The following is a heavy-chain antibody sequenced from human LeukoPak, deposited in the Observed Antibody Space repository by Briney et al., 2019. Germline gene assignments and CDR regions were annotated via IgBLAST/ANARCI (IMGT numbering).Heavy chain of an antibody. Sequence: SETLSLTCTVSGGSISSHYWGWIRQPPGKGLEWIGYISYSGTTNYITSLKSRVTIPLHTPKTQFSLTLSSVTAADTAVYYCVRAPGGYSYGALYYFDCWGQGTLVTVSS. CDR3: VRAPGGYSYGALYYFDC. CDR1: GGSISSHY. V-gene: IGHV4-59*11. CDR2: ISYSGTT. D-gene: IGHD5-18*01. J-gene: IGHJ4*02.